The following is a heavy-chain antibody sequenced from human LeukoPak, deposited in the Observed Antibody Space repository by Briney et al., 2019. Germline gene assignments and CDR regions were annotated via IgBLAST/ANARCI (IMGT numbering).Heavy chain of an antibody. CDR1: GFSFSSDC. CDR2: IKQDGSEK. V-gene: IGHV3-7*01. Sequence: PGGSLRLSCAASGFSFSSDCLSGGRQQPPGRVEWWANIKQDGSEKYYVDSVKCRFTISTDNAKTSLYLQMISLMAEATAVLYGALNSFTGTLFDYWGQGTLVTVSS. CDR3: ALNSFTGTLFDY. D-gene: IGHD4-11*01. J-gene: IGHJ4*02.